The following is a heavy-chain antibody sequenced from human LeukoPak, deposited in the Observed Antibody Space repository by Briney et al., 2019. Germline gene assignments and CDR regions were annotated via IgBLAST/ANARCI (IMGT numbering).Heavy chain of an antibody. V-gene: IGHV4-34*01. CDR2: INHSGST. Sequence: SETLSLTCAVYGGSFSGYYWSWIRQPPGKGLEWIGEINHSGSTNYNPSLKSRVTISVDTSKNQFSLKLSSVTAADTAVYYCARLYDFWSGYWFFDPWGQGTLVTVSS. D-gene: IGHD3-3*01. J-gene: IGHJ5*02. CDR1: GGSFSGYY. CDR3: ARLYDFWSGYWFFDP.